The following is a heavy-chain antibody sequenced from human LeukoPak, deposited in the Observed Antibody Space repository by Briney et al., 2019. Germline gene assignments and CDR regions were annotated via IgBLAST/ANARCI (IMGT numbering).Heavy chain of an antibody. D-gene: IGHD2-2*01. CDR2: IIPIFGTA. CDR1: GGTFSSYA. J-gene: IGHJ4*02. Sequence: SVKVSCKASGGTFSSYAISWVRQAPGQGLEWMGGIIPIFGTANYEQKFQGRVTITADKSTSTAYMELSSLRSEDTAVYYCARGPRYCSSTSCYSRFDYWGQGTLVTVSS. CDR3: ARGPRYCSSTSCYSRFDY. V-gene: IGHV1-69*06.